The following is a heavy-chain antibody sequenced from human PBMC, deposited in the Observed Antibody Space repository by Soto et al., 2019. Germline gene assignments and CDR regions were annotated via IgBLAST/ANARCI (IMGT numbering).Heavy chain of an antibody. CDR1: GYSISSGYH. D-gene: IGHD2-15*01. V-gene: IGHV4-38-2*02. Sequence: SETLSLTCTVSGYSISSGYHWAWIRQPPGKGLEWLGSVHYSGNTYYNPSLKSRLTISVDKSKNQFSLNLSSVTAADTTVYYCARQDRVVAEGRWFDPWGQGTLVTVSS. CDR2: VHYSGNT. J-gene: IGHJ5*02. CDR3: ARQDRVVAEGRWFDP.